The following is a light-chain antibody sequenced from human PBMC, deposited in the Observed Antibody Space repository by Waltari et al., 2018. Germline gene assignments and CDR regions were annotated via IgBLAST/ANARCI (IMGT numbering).Light chain of an antibody. V-gene: IGLV1-40*01. CDR3: QSFDNMLSGGVV. CDR2: GNN. J-gene: IGLJ2*01. CDR1: TSNIGAGHD. Sequence: QSVLTQPPSVSGTPGQRVTISCSGRTSNIGAGHDVHWYQHLPGPAPKLLIYGNNMRPAGVPDRFSGSKSGTSASLAITGLQADDEADYFCQSFDNMLSGGVVFGGGTKLAVL.